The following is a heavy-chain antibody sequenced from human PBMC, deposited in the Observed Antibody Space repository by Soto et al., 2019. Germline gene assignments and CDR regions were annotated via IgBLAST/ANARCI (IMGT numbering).Heavy chain of an antibody. J-gene: IGHJ4*02. CDR1: GFSLSTSGMC. CDR3: ARLSYRSFNFDY. CDR2: IDWDDDK. D-gene: IGHD3-16*02. Sequence: SGPTLVNPTQTLTLTCTFSGFSLSTSGMCVSWLRQPPGKAQEWLALIDWDDDKYYSTSLKTRLTISKDTSKNQVVLTVTNMDPVDTATYFCARLSYRSFNFDYWGQGTLVTVSS. V-gene: IGHV2-70*01.